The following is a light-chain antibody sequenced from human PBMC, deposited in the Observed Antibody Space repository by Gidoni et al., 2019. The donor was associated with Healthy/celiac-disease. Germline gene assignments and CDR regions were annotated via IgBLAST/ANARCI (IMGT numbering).Light chain of an antibody. J-gene: IGKJ5*01. V-gene: IGKV3-20*01. CDR2: GAS. CDR1: QSVSSSY. Sequence: IVLTQSPGTLSLSPGERATLSCRASQSVSSSYLAWYQQKPGQAPRLLIYGASSRAPGSPDRVSGSGSGTDVTLTISRLEPEDVAVYYCQQYGSSPSITFGQGTRLEIK. CDR3: QQYGSSPSIT.